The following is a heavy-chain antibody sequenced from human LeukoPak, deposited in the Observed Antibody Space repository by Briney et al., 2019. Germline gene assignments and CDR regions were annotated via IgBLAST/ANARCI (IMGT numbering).Heavy chain of an antibody. V-gene: IGHV4-4*07. J-gene: IGHJ4*02. Sequence: SETLSLTCTVSGGSISSYYWSWIRQPAGKGLEWIGRIYTSGSTNYNPSLKSRVTMSVDTSKNQFSLKLSSVTAADTAVYYCARVAKYCSSTSCKRYYFDYWGQGTLVTVSS. D-gene: IGHD2-2*01. CDR1: GGSISSYY. CDR2: IYTSGST. CDR3: ARVAKYCSSTSCKRYYFDY.